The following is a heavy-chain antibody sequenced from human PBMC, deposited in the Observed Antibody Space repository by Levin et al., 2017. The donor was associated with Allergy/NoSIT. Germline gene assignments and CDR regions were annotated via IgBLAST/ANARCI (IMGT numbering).Heavy chain of an antibody. CDR2: IWYDGSNK. CDR1: GFTFSSYG. D-gene: IGHD6-19*01. CDR3: ASGSGGIAVADSFDY. V-gene: IGHV3-33*01. Sequence: GGSLRLSCAASGFTFSSYGMHWVRQAPGKGLAWVAVIWYDGSNKYYADSVKGRFTISRDNSKNTLYLQMNSLRAEDTAVYYCASGSGGIAVADSFDYWGQGTLVTVSS. J-gene: IGHJ4*02.